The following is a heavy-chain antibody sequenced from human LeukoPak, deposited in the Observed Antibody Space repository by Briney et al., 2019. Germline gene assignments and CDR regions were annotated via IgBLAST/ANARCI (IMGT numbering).Heavy chain of an antibody. J-gene: IGHJ5*02. CDR1: GGSFSGYY. Sequence: PSETLSLTCAVYGGSFSGYYWSWIRQPPGKGLEWIGYIYYSGSTNYNPSLKSRVTISVDTSKNQFSLKLSSVTAADTAVYYCARGAGGSYHNWFDPWGQGTLVTVSS. CDR3: ARGAGGSYHNWFDP. CDR2: IYYSGST. D-gene: IGHD1-26*01. V-gene: IGHV4-59*01.